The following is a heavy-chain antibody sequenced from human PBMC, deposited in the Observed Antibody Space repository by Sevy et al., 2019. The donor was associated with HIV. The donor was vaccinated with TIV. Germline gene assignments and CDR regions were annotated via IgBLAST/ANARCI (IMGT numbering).Heavy chain of an antibody. CDR1: GYTFDGSY. V-gene: IGHV1-2*06. CDR2: INPKSGGT. Sequence: ASVKVSCKASGYTFDGSYIHWVRQAPGQGLEWMGRINPKSGGTNFAQQFQGRLTMTGDTSISTSYMELSRLSFDDTAVYFCARPGGWIGGSCTADIWGQGTMVTVSS. D-gene: IGHD2-15*01. CDR3: ARPGGWIGGSCTADI. J-gene: IGHJ3*02.